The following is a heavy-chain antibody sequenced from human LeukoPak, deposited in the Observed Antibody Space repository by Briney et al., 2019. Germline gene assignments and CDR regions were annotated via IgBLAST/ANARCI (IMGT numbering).Heavy chain of an antibody. V-gene: IGHV5-51*01. Sequence: GASLQISCKGSGYNFTSYWIGWVRQLPGKGLEWMGIIYPGDSDTRYSPSFQGQVTISADKSISTAYLQWSSLKASDTAMYYCARVAAAGRGYFDYWGQGTLVTVSS. J-gene: IGHJ4*02. CDR1: GYNFTSYW. CDR3: ARVAAAGRGYFDY. CDR2: IYPGDSDT. D-gene: IGHD6-13*01.